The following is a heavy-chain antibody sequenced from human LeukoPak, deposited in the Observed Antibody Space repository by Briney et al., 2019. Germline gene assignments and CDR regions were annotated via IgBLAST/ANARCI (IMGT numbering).Heavy chain of an antibody. Sequence: SETLSLTCTVSGGSISSSSYYWGWIRQPPGKGLEWIGSIYYSGSTNYNPSLKSRVTISVDTSKNQFSLKLSSVTAADTAVYYCARRAAAGTLDYWGQGTLVTVSS. CDR3: ARRAAAGTLDY. D-gene: IGHD6-13*01. CDR2: IYYSGST. V-gene: IGHV4-39*07. J-gene: IGHJ4*02. CDR1: GGSISSSSYY.